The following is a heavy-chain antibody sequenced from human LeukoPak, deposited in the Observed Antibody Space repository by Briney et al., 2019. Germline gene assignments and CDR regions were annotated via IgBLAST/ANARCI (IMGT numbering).Heavy chain of an antibody. CDR1: GFTVSSNS. V-gene: IGHV3-66*02. CDR2: IYSGGTT. D-gene: IGHD3-22*01. Sequence: GGSLRLSCAASGFTVSSNSMGWVRQAPGKGLEWVSIIYSGGTTYYADSVKGRFTISRDNSKNTLYLQINSLRAEDTAVYYCARHYGSSGYHTIDFWGQGTLVTVSS. CDR3: ARHYGSSGYHTIDF. J-gene: IGHJ4*02.